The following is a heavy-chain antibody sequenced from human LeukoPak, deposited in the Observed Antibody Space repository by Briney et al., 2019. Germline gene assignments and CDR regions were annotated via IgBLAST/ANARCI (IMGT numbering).Heavy chain of an antibody. J-gene: IGHJ4*02. CDR1: GFTFSSYS. V-gene: IGHV3-21*01. D-gene: IGHD3-9*01. CDR3: ARSCLFCKVDYDILTGYYPAFDY. Sequence: PGGSPRLSCAASGFTFSSYSMNWVRQAPGKGLEWVSSISSSSSYIYYADSVKGRFTISRDNAKNSLYLQMNSLRAEDTAVYYCARSCLFCKVDYDILTGYYPAFDYWGQGTLVTVSS. CDR2: ISSSSSYI.